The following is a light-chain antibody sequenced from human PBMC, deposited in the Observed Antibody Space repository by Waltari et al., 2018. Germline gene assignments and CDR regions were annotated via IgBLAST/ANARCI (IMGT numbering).Light chain of an antibody. CDR1: QSIGRW. J-gene: IGKJ1*01. V-gene: IGKV1-5*03. CDR3: QQYNSPPWT. CDR2: RTS. Sequence: DIQMTQSPSTLSASVGDRVTITCRASQSIGRWLAWYQHKPGTAPKLLIYRTSSLDSGVPSRFSGSGSGTDFTLTISSLQPDDFATYYCQQYNSPPWTFGQGTKVEIK.